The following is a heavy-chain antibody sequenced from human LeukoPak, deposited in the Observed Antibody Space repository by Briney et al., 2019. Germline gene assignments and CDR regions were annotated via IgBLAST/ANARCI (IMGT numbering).Heavy chain of an antibody. CDR2: ISGRSTYI. CDR1: GFTFSSYA. J-gene: IGHJ2*01. D-gene: IGHD2-21*01. V-gene: IGHV3-21*01. CDR3: ARDRTYDLDL. Sequence: PGGSLRLSCAASGFTFSSYAMSWVRQAPGKGLEWVSSISGRSTYIYYADSVKGRFTISRDNAKNSLYLQMNSLRAEDTAVYYCARDRTYDLDLWGRGTLVTVSS.